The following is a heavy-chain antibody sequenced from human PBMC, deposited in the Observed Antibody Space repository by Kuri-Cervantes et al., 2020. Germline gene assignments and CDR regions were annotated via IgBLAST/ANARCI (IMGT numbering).Heavy chain of an antibody. CDR3: ARVGRLGQARGGSWFDP. D-gene: IGHD3-10*01. Sequence: ASVKVSCKASGYTFTGYYMHWVRQAPGQGLEWMGWINPNSGGTNYAQKFQGRVTMTRDMSISTAYMELSRLRSDDTAVYYCARVGRLGQARGGSWFDPWGQGTLVTVSS. CDR1: GYTFTGYY. CDR2: INPNSGGT. J-gene: IGHJ5*02. V-gene: IGHV1-2*02.